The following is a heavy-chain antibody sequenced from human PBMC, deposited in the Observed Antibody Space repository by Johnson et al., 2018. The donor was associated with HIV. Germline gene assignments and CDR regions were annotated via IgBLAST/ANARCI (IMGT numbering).Heavy chain of an antibody. V-gene: IGHV3-53*01. Sequence: VQLVESGGGLIQPGGSLRLSCAASGFTVSSNYMSWVRQAPGKGLEWVSVMYSGGSTYYADSVKGRVTISRDNSKNTLYLQMKRLIAEDTAVYYCASPLIAAGEGAFDIWGQVTMVTVSS. CDR2: MYSGGST. D-gene: IGHD6-13*01. CDR3: ASPLIAAGEGAFDI. J-gene: IGHJ3*02. CDR1: GFTVSSNY.